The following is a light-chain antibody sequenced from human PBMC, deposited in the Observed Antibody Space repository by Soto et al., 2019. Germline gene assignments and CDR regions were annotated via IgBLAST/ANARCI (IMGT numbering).Light chain of an antibody. CDR2: AAF. V-gene: IGKV1-27*01. J-gene: IGKJ1*01. Sequence: DIQMTQSPSSLSASVGDRVTITCRASQDISNYLAWYQQKPGEAPKLLIYAAFTLQSGVPSRFSGSGSGTDFTLTISSLQPEDVATYYCQKYNSALWTFGQGTKVEIK. CDR3: QKYNSALWT. CDR1: QDISNY.